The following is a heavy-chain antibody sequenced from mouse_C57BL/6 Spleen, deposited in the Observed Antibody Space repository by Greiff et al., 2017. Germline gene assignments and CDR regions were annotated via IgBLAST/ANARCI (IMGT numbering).Heavy chain of an antibody. J-gene: IGHJ4*01. V-gene: IGHV1-26*01. CDR2: INPNNGGT. CDR3: ARSELYAMDY. CDR1: GYTFTDYY. D-gene: IGHD4-1*01. Sequence: EVQLQQSGPELVKPGASVKISCKASGYTFTDYYMNWVKQSHGKSLEWIGDINPNNGGTSYNQKFKGKATLTVDKSSSTAYMELRSLTSEDSAVYYCARSELYAMDYWGQGTSVTVSS.